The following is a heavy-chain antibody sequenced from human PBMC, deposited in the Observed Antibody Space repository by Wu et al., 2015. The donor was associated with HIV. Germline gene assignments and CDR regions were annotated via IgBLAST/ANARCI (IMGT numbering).Heavy chain of an antibody. CDR3: ARGFSSTWYDHFDL. V-gene: IGHV1-69*12. D-gene: IGHD6-13*01. CDR1: GDTFNKYA. CDR2: IIPIFGVA. Sequence: QVQLVQSGAEVKKPGSSVKVSCKASGDTFNKYAISWVRQAPGQGPEWMGGIIPIFGVAKYTQKFRGRLTITADESTSTVYMELSSLRSEDTAVYYCARGFSSTWYDHFDLWGQGTLVTVSS. J-gene: IGHJ4*02.